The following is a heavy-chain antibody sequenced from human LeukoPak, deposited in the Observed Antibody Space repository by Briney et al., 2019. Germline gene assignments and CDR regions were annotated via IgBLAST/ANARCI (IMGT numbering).Heavy chain of an antibody. CDR1: GFTFSDYY. V-gene: IGHV3-11*01. Sequence: GGSLRLSCTASGFTFSDYYMSWIRQAPGKGLEWISYIGSRGSTIYYADSVKGRFTISRDNAKNSLYLQMNSLRAEDTAIYYCARDHGYSSSSRYWGQGTLVTVSS. J-gene: IGHJ4*02. D-gene: IGHD6-6*01. CDR2: IGSRGSTI. CDR3: ARDHGYSSSSRY.